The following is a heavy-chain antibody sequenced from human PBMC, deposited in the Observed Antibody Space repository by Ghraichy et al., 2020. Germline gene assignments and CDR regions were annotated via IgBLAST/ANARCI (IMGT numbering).Heavy chain of an antibody. CDR3: AKSGVSLYYYVMDV. D-gene: IGHD2-15*01. CDR2: ISGGGGSS. J-gene: IGHJ6*02. CDR1: GFTFSSYA. V-gene: IGHV3-23*01. Sequence: GESLNISCAASGFTFSSYAMTWVRQAPGKGLEWVSAISGGGGSSYYADSVKGRFTISRDNSKNTLSLQMNSLRAEDTAVYYCAKSGVSLYYYVMDVWGQGTTVTVSS.